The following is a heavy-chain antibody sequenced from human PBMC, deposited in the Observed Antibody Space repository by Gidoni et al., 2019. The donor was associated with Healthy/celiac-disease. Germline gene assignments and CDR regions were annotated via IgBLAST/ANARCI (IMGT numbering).Heavy chain of an antibody. CDR2: IDHSGST. D-gene: IGHD3-22*01. CDR1: GGSFSGYY. CDR3: ARAKGYDRSRFDY. Sequence: QVQPQQWGAGPLKPSETLSPTCAVYGGSFSGYYWSWIRQPPGKGLEWIGEIDHSGSTNYNPSLKSRVTISVDTSKNQFSLKLSSVTAADTAVYYCARAKGYDRSRFDYWGQGTLVTVSS. V-gene: IGHV4-34*01. J-gene: IGHJ4*02.